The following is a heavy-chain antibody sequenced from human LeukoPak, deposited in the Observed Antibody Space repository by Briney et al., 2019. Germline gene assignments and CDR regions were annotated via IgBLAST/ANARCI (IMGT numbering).Heavy chain of an antibody. Sequence: PGGSLRLSCAASGFTFSSYGMSWVRQAPGKGLEWVSAISGSGGSTYYADSVKGRFTISRDNSKNTLYLQMNSLRAEDTAVYYCAKDGTSYYYIYYWGQGTLVTVSS. V-gene: IGHV3-23*01. CDR2: ISGSGGST. CDR1: GFTFSSYG. D-gene: IGHD2/OR15-2a*01. J-gene: IGHJ4*02. CDR3: AKDGTSYYYIYY.